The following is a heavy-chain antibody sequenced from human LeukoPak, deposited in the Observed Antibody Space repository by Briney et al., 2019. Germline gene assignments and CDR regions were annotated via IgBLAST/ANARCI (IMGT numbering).Heavy chain of an antibody. CDR2: INPNSGGT. D-gene: IGHD4-17*01. CDR3: ARDPSITVTTNLDI. CDR1: GYTLTGYY. Sequence: ASVKVSCKASGYTLTGYYMHWVRQAPGQGLEWMGWINPNSGGTNYAHKFQGRVTMTRDTSISRAYMELSRLRSDDTAVYYCARDPSITVTTNLDIWGQGTMVTVSS. V-gene: IGHV1-2*07. J-gene: IGHJ3*02.